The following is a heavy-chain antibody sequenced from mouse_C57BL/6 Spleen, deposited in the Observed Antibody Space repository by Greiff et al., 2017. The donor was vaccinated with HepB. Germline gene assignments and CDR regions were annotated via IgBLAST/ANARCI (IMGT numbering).Heavy chain of an antibody. CDR1: GYAFSSSW. V-gene: IGHV1-82*01. CDR3: ALRYGSSYWYFDV. D-gene: IGHD1-1*01. J-gene: IGHJ1*03. CDR2: IYPGDGDT. Sequence: QVQLQQSGPELVKPGASVKISCKASGYAFSSSWMNWVKQRPGKGLEWIGRIYPGDGDTNYNGKFKGKATLTADKSSSTAYMQLSSLTSEDSAVYFCALRYGSSYWYFDVWGTGTTVTVSS.